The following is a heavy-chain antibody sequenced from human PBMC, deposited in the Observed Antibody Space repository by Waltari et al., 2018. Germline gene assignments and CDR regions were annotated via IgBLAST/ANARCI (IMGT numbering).Heavy chain of an antibody. V-gene: IGHV3-NL1*01. CDR1: GFTFSSYA. CDR2: IYSGGST. Sequence: QVQLVESGGGVVQPGRSLRLSCAASGFTFSSYAMHWVRQAPGKGLEWVSVIYSGGSTYYADSVKGRFTISRDNSKNTLYLQMNSLRAEDTAVYYCARGSIATVPFDIWGQGTMVTVSS. J-gene: IGHJ3*02. D-gene: IGHD6-25*01. CDR3: ARGSIATVPFDI.